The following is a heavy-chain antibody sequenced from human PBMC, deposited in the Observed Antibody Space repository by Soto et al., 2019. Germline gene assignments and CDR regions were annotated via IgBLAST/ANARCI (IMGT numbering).Heavy chain of an antibody. Sequence: SETLSLTCTVSGGSISSYYWSWVRQPPGKGLEWIGYIYYSGSTNYNPSLKSRVTISVDTSKNQFSLKLSSVTAADTAVYYCARDGEGSGSYYLDAFDIWGQGTMVTVSS. CDR3: ARDGEGSGSYYLDAFDI. CDR1: GGSISSYY. CDR2: IYYSGST. J-gene: IGHJ3*02. D-gene: IGHD3-10*01. V-gene: IGHV4-59*01.